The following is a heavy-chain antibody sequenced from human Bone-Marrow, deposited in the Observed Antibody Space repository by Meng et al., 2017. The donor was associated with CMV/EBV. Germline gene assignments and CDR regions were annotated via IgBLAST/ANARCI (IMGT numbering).Heavy chain of an antibody. CDR3: ARGSYSSGYYYFAY. CDR1: GYSISSGYY. D-gene: IGHD3-22*01. V-gene: IGHV4-38-2*02. CDR2: INHSGST. Sequence: SETLSLTCTVSGYSISSGYYWGWIRQPPGKGLEWIGSINHSGSTNYNPSLKSRVTISVDTSKNQFSLKLSSVTAADTAVYYCARGSYSSGYYYFAYWGQGTLVTGSS. J-gene: IGHJ4*02.